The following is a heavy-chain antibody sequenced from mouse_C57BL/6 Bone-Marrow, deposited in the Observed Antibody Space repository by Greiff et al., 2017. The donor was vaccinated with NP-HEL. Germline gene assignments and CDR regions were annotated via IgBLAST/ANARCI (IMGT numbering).Heavy chain of an antibody. D-gene: IGHD1-1*01. Sequence: QVQLQQPGAELVKPGASVKLSCKASGYTFTSYWMHWVKQRPGRGLEWIGRIDPNSGGTKYTAQFKSKATLTVEKPSSTAYMQLSSLTTEDSAVYYCASGNDYGSSYWFAYWGQGTLVTVSA. CDR3: ASGNDYGSSYWFAY. CDR2: IDPNSGGT. V-gene: IGHV1-72*01. CDR1: GYTFTSYW. J-gene: IGHJ3*01.